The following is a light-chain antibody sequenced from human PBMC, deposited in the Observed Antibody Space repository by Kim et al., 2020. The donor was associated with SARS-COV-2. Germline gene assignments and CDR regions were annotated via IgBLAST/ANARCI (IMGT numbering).Light chain of an antibody. J-gene: IGKJ1*01. Sequence: EVVVTQSPATLSVSQGERVTLSCRASHSVRSTLAWYQQKPGQAPRLLIYGASTRATGIPARFSGSGSGTDFTLTISSLQSEDFAVYYCQRYNTWPPAFGQGTKVDIK. CDR3: QRYNTWPPA. CDR1: HSVRST. CDR2: GAS. V-gene: IGKV3-15*01.